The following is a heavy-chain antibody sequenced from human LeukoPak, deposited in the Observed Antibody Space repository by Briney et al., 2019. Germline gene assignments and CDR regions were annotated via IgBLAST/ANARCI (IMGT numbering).Heavy chain of an antibody. CDR1: GFTFSTYW. V-gene: IGHV3-74*01. D-gene: IGHD6-19*01. CDR2: IYNDGTIT. Sequence: GGSLRLSCAASGFTFSTYWMHWVRQAPGKGLVWVSRIYNDGTITNYADSVKGRFTISRDNSKNTLYLQMNSLSAEDTAVYYCAKDMAGTRSFDYWGQGTLVTVSS. CDR3: AKDMAGTRSFDY. J-gene: IGHJ4*02.